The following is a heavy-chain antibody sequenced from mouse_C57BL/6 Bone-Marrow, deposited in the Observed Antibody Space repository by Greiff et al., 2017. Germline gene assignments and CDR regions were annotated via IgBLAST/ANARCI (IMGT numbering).Heavy chain of an antibody. CDR1: GYSFTDYN. D-gene: IGHD1-1*01. J-gene: IGHJ3*01. V-gene: IGHV1-39*01. Sequence: VQLKQSGPELVKPGASVKISCKASGYSFTDYNMNWVKQSNGKSLEWIGVINPNYGTTSYNQKFKGKATLTVDQSSSTAYMQLNSLTSEDSAVYYCARARYYGSSPLFAYWGQGTLVTVSA. CDR2: INPNYGTT. CDR3: ARARYYGSSPLFAY.